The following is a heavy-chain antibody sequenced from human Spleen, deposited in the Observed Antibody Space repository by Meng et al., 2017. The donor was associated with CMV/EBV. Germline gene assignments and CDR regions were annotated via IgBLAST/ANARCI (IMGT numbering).Heavy chain of an antibody. CDR2: ISYDGSKK. CDR1: GFSFSSHA. J-gene: IGHJ4*02. V-gene: IGHV3-30*04. Sequence: GESLKISCAASGFSFSSHAMHWVRQAPGKGLEWVAIISYDGSKKSYADSGRFTISRDNSKNTLYLQMNSLRPEDTAEYYCAAHSSDWMAGAFDYWGQGSLVTVSS. CDR3: AAHSSDWMAGAFDY. D-gene: IGHD6-19*01.